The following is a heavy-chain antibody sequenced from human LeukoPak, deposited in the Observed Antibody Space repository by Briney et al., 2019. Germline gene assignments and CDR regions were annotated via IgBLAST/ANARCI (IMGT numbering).Heavy chain of an antibody. V-gene: IGHV3-74*01. Sequence: PGGSLRLSCAVSGFTFSNYWMSWARQAPGKGLVWVSRIKSDGSSTNYADSVKGRFTISRDNAKNTLYLQMNSLRAEDTAVYYCARELAVGGTWFDPWGQGTLVTVSS. J-gene: IGHJ5*02. CDR3: ARELAVGGTWFDP. CDR1: GFTFSNYW. D-gene: IGHD6-19*01. CDR2: IKSDGSST.